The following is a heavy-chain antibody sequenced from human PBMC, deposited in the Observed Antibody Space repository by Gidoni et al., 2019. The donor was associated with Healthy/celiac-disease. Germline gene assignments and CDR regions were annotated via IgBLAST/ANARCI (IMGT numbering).Heavy chain of an antibody. CDR3: AREKGYCTNGVCSARVKYYYYGMDV. V-gene: IGHV1-69*01. CDR1: GGTFSSYA. D-gene: IGHD2-8*01. J-gene: IGHJ6*02. CDR2: IIPIFGTA. Sequence: QVQLVQSGAEVKKPGSSVKVSCKASGGTFSSYAISWVRQAPGQGLEWMGGIIPIFGTANYAQKFQGRVTITADESTSTAYMELSSLRSEDTAVYYCAREKGYCTNGVCSARVKYYYYGMDVWGQGTTVTVSS.